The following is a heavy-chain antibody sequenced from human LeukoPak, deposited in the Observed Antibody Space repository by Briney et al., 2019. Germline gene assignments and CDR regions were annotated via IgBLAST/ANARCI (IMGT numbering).Heavy chain of an antibody. V-gene: IGHV3-43D*03. J-gene: IGHJ6*03. CDR1: GFTFDDYA. D-gene: IGHD6-19*01. CDR2: ISWDGGST. Sequence: GGPLRLSCAASGFTFDDYAMHWVRQAPGKGLEWVSLISWDGGSTYYADSVKGRFTISRDNSKNSLYLQMNSLRAEDTALYYCAKDSPSSGWWHYYYMDVWGKGTTVTVSS. CDR3: AKDSPSSGWWHYYYMDV.